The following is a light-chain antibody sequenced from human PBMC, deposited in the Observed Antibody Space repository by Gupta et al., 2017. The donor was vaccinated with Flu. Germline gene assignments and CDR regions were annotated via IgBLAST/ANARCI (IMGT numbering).Light chain of an antibody. V-gene: IGLV1-40*01. Sequence: QSVLTQPPSVSGAPGQRVTISCTGSSSNIGAGYDVHWYQQFPGTAPRLLIYGNNNRPSGVPDRFAGSKSGTSASLAIAGLQAEDEAEYYCQSYDKSLSGYVIFGGGTKLTVL. CDR1: SSNIGAGYD. J-gene: IGLJ2*01. CDR3: QSYDKSLSGYVI. CDR2: GNN.